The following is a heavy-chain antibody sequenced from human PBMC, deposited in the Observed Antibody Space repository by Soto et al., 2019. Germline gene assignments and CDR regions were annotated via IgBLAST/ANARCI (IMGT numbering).Heavy chain of an antibody. CDR3: ARAAAGTSLIAFDI. Sequence: PGGSLRLSCAASGFTFSSYWMSWVRQAPGKGLEWVANIKQNGNNTYYVDSVKGRFTISRDNSKNTLYLQMNSLRAEDTAVYYCARAAAGTSLIAFDIWGQGTMVTVSS. CDR2: IKQNGNNT. V-gene: IGHV3-7*03. J-gene: IGHJ3*02. D-gene: IGHD6-13*01. CDR1: GFTFSSYW.